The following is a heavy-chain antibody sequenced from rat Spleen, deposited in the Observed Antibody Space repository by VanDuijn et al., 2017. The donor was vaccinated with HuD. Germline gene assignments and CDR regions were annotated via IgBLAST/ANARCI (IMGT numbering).Heavy chain of an antibody. J-gene: IGHJ4*01. CDR2: ITTTGGST. Sequence: EVQLVESGGGLVQPGRSLKLSCVASGFTFHNYWMTWIRQAPGKGLEWISSITTTGGSTYYSGSVKGRFTISRDNAKSTLYLQMASLRSEDTATYYCARHTTGTRGYVMDAWGQGASVTVSS. V-gene: IGHV5-31*01. D-gene: IGHD1-7*01. CDR3: ARHTTGTRGYVMDA. CDR1: GFTFHNYW.